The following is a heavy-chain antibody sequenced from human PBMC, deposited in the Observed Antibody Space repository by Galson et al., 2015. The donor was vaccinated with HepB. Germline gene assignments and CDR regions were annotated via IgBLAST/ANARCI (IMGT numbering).Heavy chain of an antibody. V-gene: IGHV7-4-1*02. CDR3: ARVTSTHNFGRSRYSFYYYGMDV. D-gene: IGHD1-20*01. J-gene: IGHJ6*02. CDR2: INTNTGEP. CDR1: GHTFTSNY. Sequence: SVKVSCKASGHTFTSNYMHWVRQAPGQGLEWMGWINTNTGEPTYAQAFTGRFVFSLDTSVTTAHLQISSLKPEDTAVYYCARVTSTHNFGRSRYSFYYYGMDVWGQGTTVTVPS.